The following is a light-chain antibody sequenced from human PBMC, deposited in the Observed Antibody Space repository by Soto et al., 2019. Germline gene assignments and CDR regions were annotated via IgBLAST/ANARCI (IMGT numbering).Light chain of an antibody. J-gene: IGKJ2*01. CDR3: QQDYNLPYT. V-gene: IGKV3D-7*01. CDR1: QSFSSSY. CDR2: GAS. Sequence: EIVMTQYPATLSLSPGERATLSCRASQSFSSSYLSWYQQKPGQAPRLLIYGASSRAAGIPARFSGSGSGKDFTLPISRLQPEDLAVYYCQQDYNLPYTFGQGNKLEIK.